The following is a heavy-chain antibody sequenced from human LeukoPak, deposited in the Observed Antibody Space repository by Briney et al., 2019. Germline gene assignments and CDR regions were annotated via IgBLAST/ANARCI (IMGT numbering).Heavy chain of an antibody. D-gene: IGHD3-10*01. J-gene: IGHJ3*02. V-gene: IGHV2-5*02. Sequence: SGPTQVKPTQTLTLTCTFSGFSLSTSGVGVGWIRQPPGKALEWLALIYWDDDKRYSPSLKSRLTITKDTSKNQVVLTMTNMDPVDTATYYCAHPLRGSGSYDDAFDIWGQGTMVTVSS. CDR2: IYWDDDK. CDR1: GFSLSTSGVG. CDR3: AHPLRGSGSYDDAFDI.